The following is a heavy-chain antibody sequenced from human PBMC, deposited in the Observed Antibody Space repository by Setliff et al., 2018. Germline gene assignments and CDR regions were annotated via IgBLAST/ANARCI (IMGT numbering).Heavy chain of an antibody. Sequence: PGGSLRLSCTASRFTFSVYVMAWVRQAPGKRLEWVSSITGSGGGTYYADSVKGRFIVSRDNSKNTRYLQMSSLRAEDTAVYYCAKGTQRYCSGAICYYFDYWGQGTLVTVSS. V-gene: IGHV3-23*01. D-gene: IGHD2-15*01. CDR3: AKGTQRYCSGAICYYFDY. CDR2: ITGSGGGT. CDR1: RFTFSVYV. J-gene: IGHJ4*02.